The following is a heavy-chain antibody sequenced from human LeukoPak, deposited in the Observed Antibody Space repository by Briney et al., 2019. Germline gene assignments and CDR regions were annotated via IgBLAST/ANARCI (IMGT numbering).Heavy chain of an antibody. CDR1: GFTFSSYA. J-gene: IGHJ4*02. CDR3: AKDRYYYDSSGYCHFDY. V-gene: IGHV3-23*01. CDR2: ISTTGGST. D-gene: IGHD3-22*01. Sequence: GGSLRLSCAASGFTFSSYAMSWVRQAPGKGLEWVSAISTTGGSTYYADSVKGRFNISRDNSKNTLYLRINSLRAEDTAVYYCAKDRYYYDSSGYCHFDYWGQGTLVTVSS.